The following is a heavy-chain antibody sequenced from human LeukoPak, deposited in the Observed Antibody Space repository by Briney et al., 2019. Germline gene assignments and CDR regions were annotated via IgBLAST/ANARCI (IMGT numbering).Heavy chain of an antibody. Sequence: ASVMVSCKTSGYSFSNYGISWVRQAPGQGLERMGWISVYNGNTKSAQRVQGRITMTTDTSTSTAYMELRSLRSDDTAVYYCATSPREIIGAYYWGQGTLITVPS. D-gene: IGHD4/OR15-4a*01. CDR2: ISVYNGNT. CDR3: ATSPREIIGAYY. V-gene: IGHV1-18*01. CDR1: GYSFSNYG. J-gene: IGHJ4*02.